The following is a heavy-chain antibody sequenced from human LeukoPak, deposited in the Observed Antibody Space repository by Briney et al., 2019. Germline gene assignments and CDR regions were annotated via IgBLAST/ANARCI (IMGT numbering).Heavy chain of an antibody. CDR3: ARAGGTLLLWSEDDAFDI. CDR2: IYYSGST. D-gene: IGHD3-10*01. V-gene: IGHV4-59*01. CDR1: GGSISSYY. J-gene: IGHJ3*02. Sequence: SETLSLTCTVSGGSISSYYWSWIRQPPGKGLEWIGYIYYSGSTNYNPSLKSRVTISVDTSKNQFSLKLSSVTAADTAVYYCARAGGTLLLWSEDDAFDIWGQGTMVTVSS.